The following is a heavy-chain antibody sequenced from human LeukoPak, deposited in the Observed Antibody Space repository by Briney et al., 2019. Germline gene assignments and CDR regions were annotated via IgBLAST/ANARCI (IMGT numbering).Heavy chain of an antibody. D-gene: IGHD5-18*01. Sequence: GGSLRLSCAASGFSFSSYWMNWVRQAPGKGLEWVANIKQDGSEKYYVDSVKGRFTISRDNAENSLYLQMNSLRAEDTAVYYCARDGYTAMTYYYGMDVWGQGTTVTVSS. V-gene: IGHV3-7*01. J-gene: IGHJ6*02. CDR1: GFSFSSYW. CDR3: ARDGYTAMTYYYGMDV. CDR2: IKQDGSEK.